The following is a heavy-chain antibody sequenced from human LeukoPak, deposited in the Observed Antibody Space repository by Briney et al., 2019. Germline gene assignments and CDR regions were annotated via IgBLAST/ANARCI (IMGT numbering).Heavy chain of an antibody. CDR3: ARGGYYYDSSGYYDFEY. Sequence: GGSLRLSCAASGFTFSSYAMSWVRQAPGKGLEWVSAISGSGGSTYYADSVKGRFTISRDNSKNTLYLQMNSLRAEDTAVYYCARGGYYYDSSGYYDFEYWGQGTLVIVSS. V-gene: IGHV3-23*01. J-gene: IGHJ4*02. CDR2: ISGSGGST. CDR1: GFTFSSYA. D-gene: IGHD3-22*01.